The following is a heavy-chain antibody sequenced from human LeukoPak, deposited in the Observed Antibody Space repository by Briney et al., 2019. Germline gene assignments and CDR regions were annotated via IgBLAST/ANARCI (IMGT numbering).Heavy chain of an antibody. J-gene: IGHJ4*02. CDR3: ARDRGALDY. Sequence: GGSLRLSCAASGFTFTNYWMHWVRQAPGEGLVWVSRINSDGSVTRYADSVKGRFTISRDNAKNTVFLQMNSLRTEDTAVYYCARDRGALDYLGRGTLVTVSS. CDR1: GFTFTNYW. CDR2: INSDGSVT. V-gene: IGHV3-74*01. D-gene: IGHD1-26*01.